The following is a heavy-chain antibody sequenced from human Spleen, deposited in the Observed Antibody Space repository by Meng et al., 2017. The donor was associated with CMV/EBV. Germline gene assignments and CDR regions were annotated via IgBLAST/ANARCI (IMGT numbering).Heavy chain of an antibody. V-gene: IGHV3-30*02. J-gene: IGHJ5*02. D-gene: IGHD1-26*01. CDR2: IRYDGSNK. CDR1: GFTFSSYG. Sequence: GQRVGLGGGVVQPGGSLRLSCAASGFTFSSYGMHWVRQAPGKGLEWVAFIRYDGSNKYYADSVKGRFTISRDNSKNTLYLQMNSLRAEDTAVYYCAKDRGSYFEWFDPWGQGTLVTVSS. CDR3: AKDRGSYFEWFDP.